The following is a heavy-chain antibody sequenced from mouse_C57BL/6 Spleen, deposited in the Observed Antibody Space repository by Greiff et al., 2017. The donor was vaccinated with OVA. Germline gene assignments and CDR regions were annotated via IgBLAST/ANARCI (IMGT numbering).Heavy chain of an antibody. CDR2: ISSGSSTI. D-gene: IGHD2-1*01. Sequence: DVQLVESGGGLVKPGGSLKLSCAASGFTFSDYGMHWVRQAPEKGLEWVAYISSGSSTIYYADTVKGRFTISRDNTKNTLFLQVTSLRSEDTAMYYCARGNGNYPFAYWGQGTLVTVSA. J-gene: IGHJ3*01. V-gene: IGHV5-17*01. CDR1: GFTFSDYG. CDR3: ARGNGNYPFAY.